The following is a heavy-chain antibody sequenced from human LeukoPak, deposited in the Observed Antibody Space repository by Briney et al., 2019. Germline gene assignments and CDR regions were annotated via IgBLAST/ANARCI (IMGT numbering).Heavy chain of an antibody. CDR2: ISASYGST. J-gene: IGHJ4*02. D-gene: IGHD5-24*01. Sequence: GGSLRLSCAASGFTFSTYAMSWVRQAPGKGLEWVSCISASYGSTYYADSVKGRFTISRDNSKNTLYLQMNSLRAEDTAVYYCAKVRGRWLQLRGFDYWGQGTLVTVSS. V-gene: IGHV3-23*01. CDR1: GFTFSTYA. CDR3: AKVRGRWLQLRGFDY.